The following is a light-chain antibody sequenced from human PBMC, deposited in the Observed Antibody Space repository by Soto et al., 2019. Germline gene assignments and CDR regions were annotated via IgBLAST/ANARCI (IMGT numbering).Light chain of an antibody. J-gene: IGKJ2*01. Sequence: EIVMTQSPATLSVSPGERATLSCRASQSVSSNLAWYQQKPGQAPRLLIYGASTRATGIPSRFSGSGSGTEFTLSISSLQPDDFATYYCQQYRTYSHTFGQGTKVDIK. CDR2: GAS. CDR1: QSVSSN. CDR3: QQYRTYSHT. V-gene: IGKV3-15*01.